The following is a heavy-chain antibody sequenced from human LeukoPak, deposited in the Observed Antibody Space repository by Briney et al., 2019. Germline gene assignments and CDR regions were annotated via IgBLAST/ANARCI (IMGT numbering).Heavy chain of an antibody. D-gene: IGHD5-24*01. CDR1: GFTFSSYS. J-gene: IGHJ4*02. Sequence: GGSLRLSCAASGFTFSSYSMNWVRQAPGKGLEWVSYISSSSSTIYYADSVKGRFTISRDNAKNSLYLQMNSLRAEDTAVYYCARETGRDGYNPFDYWGQGTLVTVSS. CDR2: ISSSSSTI. V-gene: IGHV3-48*04. CDR3: ARETGRDGYNPFDY.